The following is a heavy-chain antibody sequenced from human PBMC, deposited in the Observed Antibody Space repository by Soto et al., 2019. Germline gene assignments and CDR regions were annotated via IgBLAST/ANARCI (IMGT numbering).Heavy chain of an antibody. V-gene: IGHV1-69*05. D-gene: IGHD6-19*01. Sequence: SVKVSCKATGGTFSSYACSWVRQAPGQGLEWMGGIIAIFGTANYAQKLQGRVTIITDKSTSTAYMELSSLRSEDTGVYYCARDLADSSGSYRTCDYWGQGTLVTVSS. CDR3: ARDLADSSGSYRTCDY. CDR2: IIAIFGTA. J-gene: IGHJ4*02. CDR1: GGTFSSYA.